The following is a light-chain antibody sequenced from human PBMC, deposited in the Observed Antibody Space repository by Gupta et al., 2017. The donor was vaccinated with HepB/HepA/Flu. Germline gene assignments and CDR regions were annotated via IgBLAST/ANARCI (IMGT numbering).Light chain of an antibody. Sequence: DIQMTQSPSSLSAFVGDRVTITCRASQSISSYLNWYQQKPGKAPKLLIYGASSLQSGVPSRFSGSGSGTDFTLTISRLQPEDFATYYCQQSDNTPWTFGQGTKVKIK. CDR1: QSISSY. CDR2: GAS. V-gene: IGKV1-39*01. J-gene: IGKJ1*01. CDR3: QQSDNTPWT.